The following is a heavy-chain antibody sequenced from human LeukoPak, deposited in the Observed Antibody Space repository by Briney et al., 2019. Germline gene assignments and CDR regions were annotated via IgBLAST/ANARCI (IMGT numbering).Heavy chain of an antibody. J-gene: IGHJ4*02. D-gene: IGHD5-18*01. Sequence: PSETLSLTCTVSGDSISSYYWSWFRQPPGKGLEWIGYIYYSGSTNYNPSLKSRVTISVDTSKNQFSLKLSSVTAADTAVYYCAREGTAVVTDYWGQGTLVTVSS. CDR1: GDSISSYY. CDR2: IYYSGST. V-gene: IGHV4-59*01. CDR3: AREGTAVVTDY.